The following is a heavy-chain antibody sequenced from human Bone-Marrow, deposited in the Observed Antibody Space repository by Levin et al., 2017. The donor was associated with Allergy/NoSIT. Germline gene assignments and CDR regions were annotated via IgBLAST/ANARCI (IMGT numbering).Heavy chain of an antibody. CDR3: TREMDSVPGGIRHYGMDV. CDR2: IYHSGST. Sequence: SSETLSLTCVVSDASISSAHWWSWVRQPPGKGLEFIGEIYHSGSTNYNPSLTSRVTMSVDKSKNQFSLKLRSVTAADTAVYYCTREMDSVPGGIRHYGMDVWGQGTTVTVSS. CDR1: DASISSAHW. D-gene: IGHD1-14*01. J-gene: IGHJ6*02. V-gene: IGHV4-4*02.